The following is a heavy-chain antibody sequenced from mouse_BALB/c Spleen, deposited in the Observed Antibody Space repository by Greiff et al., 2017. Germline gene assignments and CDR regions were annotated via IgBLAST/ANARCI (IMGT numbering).Heavy chain of an antibody. J-gene: IGHJ4*01. CDR3: ARDKYGNYYAMDY. CDR2: ISDGGSYT. D-gene: IGHD2-10*02. Sequence: EVMLVESGGGLVKPGGSLKLSCAASGFTFSDYYMYWVRQTPEKRLEWVATISDGGSYTYYPDSVKGRFTISRDNAKNNLYLQMSSLKSEDTAMYYCARDKYGNYYAMDYWGQGTSVTVSS. V-gene: IGHV5-4*02. CDR1: GFTFSDYY.